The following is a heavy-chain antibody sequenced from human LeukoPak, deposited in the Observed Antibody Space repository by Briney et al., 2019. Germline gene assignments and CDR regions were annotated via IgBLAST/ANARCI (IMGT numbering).Heavy chain of an antibody. D-gene: IGHD3-22*01. Sequence: SVTLSLTCTVSGGSISSSSYYWGWIRQPPGKGLEWIGSIYYSGSTYYNPSLKSRVTISVDTSKNQFSLKLSSVTAADTAVYYCARDNRSGYFDYWGQGTLVTVSS. J-gene: IGHJ4*02. CDR2: IYYSGST. CDR1: GGSISSSSYY. CDR3: ARDNRSGYFDY. V-gene: IGHV4-39*02.